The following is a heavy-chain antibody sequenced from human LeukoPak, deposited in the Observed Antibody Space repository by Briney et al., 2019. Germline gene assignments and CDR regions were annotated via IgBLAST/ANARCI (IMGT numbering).Heavy chain of an antibody. CDR3: ARRVGSSDCFDY. CDR2: IYYSVSS. V-gene: IGHV4-39*07. D-gene: IGHD6-6*01. J-gene: IGHJ4*02. Sequence: PSETLSLTCSVSGVSISSSTYYWAWLRQPPGKGLEWIGSIYYSVSSHYNPSLKSRVTISVDTSKNQFSLNLYSVTAADTAVYYCARRVGSSDCFDYWGQGTLVTVSS. CDR1: GVSISSSTYY.